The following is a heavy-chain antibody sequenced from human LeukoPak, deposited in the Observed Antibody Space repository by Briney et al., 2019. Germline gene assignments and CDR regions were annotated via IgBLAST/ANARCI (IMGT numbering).Heavy chain of an antibody. D-gene: IGHD1-26*01. V-gene: IGHV3-74*01. J-gene: IGHJ5*02. Sequence: GGSLRLSCAASGFTFSSYWMHWVRQAPGKGLVWVSRINSDGSSTSYADSVRGRFTISRDYSKNTLYLQMNSLRAEDTAVYYCAKQWDSGTNNWFDPWGQGTLVTVSS. CDR1: GFTFSSYW. CDR2: INSDGSST. CDR3: AKQWDSGTNNWFDP.